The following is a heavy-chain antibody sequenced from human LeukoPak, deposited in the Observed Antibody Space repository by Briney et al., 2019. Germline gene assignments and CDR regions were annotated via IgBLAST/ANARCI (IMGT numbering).Heavy chain of an antibody. Sequence: PSETLSLTCAVYGGSFSGYYWSWIRQPPGKGLEWIGEINHSGSTNYNPSLKSRVTISVDTSKNQFSLKLRSVTAADTAVYYCARGGRVYCSSTSCSYYFDYWGQGTLVTVSS. D-gene: IGHD2-2*01. J-gene: IGHJ4*02. CDR3: ARGGRVYCSSTSCSYYFDY. V-gene: IGHV4-34*01. CDR2: INHSGST. CDR1: GGSFSGYY.